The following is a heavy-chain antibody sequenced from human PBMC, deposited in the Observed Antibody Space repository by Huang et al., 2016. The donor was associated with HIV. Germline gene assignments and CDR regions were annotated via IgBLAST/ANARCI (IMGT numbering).Heavy chain of an antibody. CDR2: IYYSGRT. J-gene: IGHJ4*02. CDR3: ARLPGSITMIRGVITDPY. Sequence: QLQLQESGPGLVKPSETLSLTCTVSGGSIRSDNYYWGWIRQPPGKGLEWIGRIYYSGRTYHNPSPKLRVTITGDTSKNHFSLRMRSVTAADTAVYYCARLPGSITMIRGVITDPYWGQGTLVTVSS. V-gene: IGHV4-39*02. D-gene: IGHD3-10*01. CDR1: GGSIRSDNYY.